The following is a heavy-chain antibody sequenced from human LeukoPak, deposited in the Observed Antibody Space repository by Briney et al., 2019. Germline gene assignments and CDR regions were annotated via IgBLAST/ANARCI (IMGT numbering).Heavy chain of an antibody. CDR2: IYYSGST. CDR1: GGSISSYY. D-gene: IGHD6-19*01. J-gene: IGHJ4*02. CDR3: ARVFKGLVGVFDC. Sequence: PSETLSLTCTVSGGSISSYYWSWIRQPPGKGLEWIGYIYYSGSTNYNPSLKSRVTISVDTSKNQFSLKLSSVTAADTAVYYCARVFKGLVGVFDCWGQGTLVTVSS. V-gene: IGHV4-59*01.